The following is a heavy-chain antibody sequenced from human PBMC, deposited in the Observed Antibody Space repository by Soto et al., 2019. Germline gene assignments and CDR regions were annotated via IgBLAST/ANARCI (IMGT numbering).Heavy chain of an antibody. CDR1: GGTFSSYT. V-gene: IGHV1-69*02. CDR3: ASGNYGMDV. CDR2: IIPILGIA. J-gene: IGHJ6*02. Sequence: QVQLVQSGAEVKKPGSSVKVSCKASGGTFSSYTISWVRQAPGQGLEWMGRIIPILGIANYAQKFQGRVTSPADKSTSTADMELSSLRSEDTAVYYCASGNYGMDVWGQGTTVTVSS.